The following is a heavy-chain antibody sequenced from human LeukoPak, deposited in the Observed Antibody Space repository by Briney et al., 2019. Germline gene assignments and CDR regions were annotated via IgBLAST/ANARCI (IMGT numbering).Heavy chain of an antibody. D-gene: IGHD5/OR15-5a*01. CDR3: AKDVSGSIDS. CDR1: GFIFSDYN. V-gene: IGHV3-43*02. CDR2: ISGDGGRT. J-gene: IGHJ4*02. Sequence: GGSLRLSCAASGFIFSDYNMHWVRQVPGKGLEWVSIISGDGGRTSYADSVKGRVTISRDNSKNSLYLQMNSLRTEDTAFYYCAKDVSGSIDSWGQGTLVTVSS.